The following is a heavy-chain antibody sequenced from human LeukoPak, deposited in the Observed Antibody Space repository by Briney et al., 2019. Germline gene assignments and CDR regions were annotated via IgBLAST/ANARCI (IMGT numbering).Heavy chain of an antibody. Sequence: ASVKVSCKASGYTFTTYYMHWVRQAPGQGLEWMGIINPSGGSTNYAQKFQGRVTLTRDMSTSTVYMELSSLRSEDTAVYYCARTGIHEAYNWFDPWGQGTLVTVSS. CDR1: GYTFTTYY. CDR2: INPSGGST. D-gene: IGHD5-18*01. CDR3: ARTGIHEAYNWFDP. J-gene: IGHJ5*02. V-gene: IGHV1-46*01.